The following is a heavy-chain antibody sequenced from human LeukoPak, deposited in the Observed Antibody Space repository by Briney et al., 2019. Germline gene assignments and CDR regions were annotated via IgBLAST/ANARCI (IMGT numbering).Heavy chain of an antibody. CDR1: GFTFSSYE. CDR3: ARVYARHFDY. D-gene: IGHD3-16*01. V-gene: IGHV3-48*03. CDR2: ISSSGSTI. Sequence: PGGSLRLSCAASGFTFSSYEMNWVRQAQGKGLEWVSYISSSGSTIYYADSVKGRFTISRDNAKNSLYLQMNSLRAEDTAVYYCARVYARHFDYWGQGTLVTVSS. J-gene: IGHJ4*02.